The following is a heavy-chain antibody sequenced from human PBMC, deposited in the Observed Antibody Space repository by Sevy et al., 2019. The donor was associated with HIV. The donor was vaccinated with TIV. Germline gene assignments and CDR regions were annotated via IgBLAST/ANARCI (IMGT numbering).Heavy chain of an antibody. CDR3: ARGPDGAFDI. CDR2: IYYSGST. V-gene: IGHV4-31*03. Sequence: SETLSLTCTVSGGSISSGGYYWSWIRQHPGKGLEWIGYIYYSGSTYYNPSLKSRVTISVDTSKNRFSLKLSSVTAADTAVYYCARGPDGAFDIWGQGTMVTVSS. CDR1: GGSISSGGYY. J-gene: IGHJ3*02.